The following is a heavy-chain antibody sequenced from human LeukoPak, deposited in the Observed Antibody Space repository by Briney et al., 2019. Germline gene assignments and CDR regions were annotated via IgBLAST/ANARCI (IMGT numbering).Heavy chain of an antibody. Sequence: SETLSLTCAVYGGSFSGYYWSWIRQPPGKGLEWIGEINHSGSTNYNPSLKSRVTISVDTSMNQFSLKLSSVTAADTAVYYCARGHWTVDYWGQGTLVTVSS. D-gene: IGHD1-1*01. V-gene: IGHV4-34*01. CDR3: ARGHWTVDY. CDR1: GGSFSGYY. CDR2: INHSGST. J-gene: IGHJ4*02.